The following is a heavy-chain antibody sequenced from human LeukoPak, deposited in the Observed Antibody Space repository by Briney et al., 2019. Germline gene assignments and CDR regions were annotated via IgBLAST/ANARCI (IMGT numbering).Heavy chain of an antibody. CDR1: GYSISSGYY. CDR3: ARLLPTYYDFWSGPWAFDI. CDR2: IYHSGMS. Sequence: SETLSLTCTVSGYSISSGYYWGWIRQPPGKGLEWIGSIYHSGMSFYNPSLKSRVTISVDTSKNQFSLKLSSVTAADTAVYYCARLLPTYYDFWSGPWAFDIWGQGTMVTVSS. J-gene: IGHJ3*02. D-gene: IGHD3-3*01. V-gene: IGHV4-38-2*02.